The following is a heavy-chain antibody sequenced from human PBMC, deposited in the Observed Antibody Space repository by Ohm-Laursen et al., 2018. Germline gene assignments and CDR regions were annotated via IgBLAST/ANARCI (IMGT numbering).Heavy chain of an antibody. Sequence: SDTLSLTCTVSGGSFTGHYWSWIRQPPGKGLEGIGEINHSGSTNYNPSLKSRVTISVDTSKNQFSLKLSSVTAADTAVYYCARGRLRITMIVVVSDGYAFDIWGQGTMVTVSS. J-gene: IGHJ3*02. CDR1: GGSFTGHY. V-gene: IGHV4-34*01. D-gene: IGHD3-22*01. CDR3: ARGRLRITMIVVVSDGYAFDI. CDR2: INHSGST.